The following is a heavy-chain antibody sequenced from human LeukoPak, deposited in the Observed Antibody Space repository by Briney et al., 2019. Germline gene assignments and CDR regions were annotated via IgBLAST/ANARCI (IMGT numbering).Heavy chain of an antibody. V-gene: IGHV4-61*01. CDR3: AAPSSSWYYYFDY. J-gene: IGHJ4*02. CDR2: IYYSGST. Sequence: SETLSLTCTVSGDSFSSGSYFWSWIRQPPGKGLEWIGYIYYSGSTDYNPSLKSRVTLSLDTSKNQFSLKLNSVTAADTAVYYCAAPSSSWYYYFDYWGQGTLVTVSS. D-gene: IGHD6-13*01. CDR1: GDSFSSGSYF.